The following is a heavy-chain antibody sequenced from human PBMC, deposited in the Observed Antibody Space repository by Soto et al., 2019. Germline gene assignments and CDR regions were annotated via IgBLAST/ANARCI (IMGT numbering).Heavy chain of an antibody. CDR3: AKDQGFDP. CDR2: IGGSGVVT. J-gene: IGHJ5*02. V-gene: IGHV3-23*01. CDR1: KFTFSSYA. Sequence: GGSLRLSCAVSKFTFSSYAMSWVRQAPGKGLEWVSSIGGSGVVTYYADSVKGRFTISRDNSKNTLYLQMNSLRAEDTAVYYCAKDQGFDPRGQGTLVTVSS.